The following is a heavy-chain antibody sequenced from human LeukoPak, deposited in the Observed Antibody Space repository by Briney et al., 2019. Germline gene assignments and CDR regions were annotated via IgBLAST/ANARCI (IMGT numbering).Heavy chain of an antibody. Sequence: SVKVSCKASGGTFSSYAISWVRQAPGQGLEWMGGIIPIFGTANYAQKFQGRVTITADESTSTAYMELSSLRSEDTAVYYCARAPEYSTAPGYYYGMDVWGQGTTVTVSS. V-gene: IGHV1-69*01. J-gene: IGHJ6*02. D-gene: IGHD6-6*01. CDR1: GGTFSSYA. CDR3: ARAPEYSTAPGYYYGMDV. CDR2: IIPIFGTA.